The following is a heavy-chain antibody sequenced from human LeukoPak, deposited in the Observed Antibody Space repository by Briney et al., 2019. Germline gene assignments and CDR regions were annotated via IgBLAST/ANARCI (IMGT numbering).Heavy chain of an antibody. CDR3: AREEDY. CDR1: GGSFSGYY. J-gene: IGHJ4*02. V-gene: IGHV4-34*01. Sequence: SETLSLTCAVSGGSFSGYYWSWIRQPPGKGLEWIGEINHSGSTNYNPSLKSRVTISVDTSKNQFSLKLSSVTAADTAVYYCAREEDYWGQGTLVTVSS. CDR2: INHSGST.